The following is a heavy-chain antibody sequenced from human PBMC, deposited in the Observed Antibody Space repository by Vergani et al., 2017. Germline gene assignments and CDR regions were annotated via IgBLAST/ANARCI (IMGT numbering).Heavy chain of an antibody. CDR1: GFTFSSYG. J-gene: IGHJ3*02. D-gene: IGHD4-23*01. V-gene: IGHV3-30*18. Sequence: QVQLVESGGGVVQPGRSLRLSCAASGFTFSSYGMHWVRQAPGKGLEWVAVISYDGSNKYYADSVKGRFTISRDNSKNTLYLQMNSLRAEDTAVYYCAKDIGPYGGISILDAFDIWGQGTMVTVSS. CDR2: ISYDGSNK. CDR3: AKDIGPYGGISILDAFDI.